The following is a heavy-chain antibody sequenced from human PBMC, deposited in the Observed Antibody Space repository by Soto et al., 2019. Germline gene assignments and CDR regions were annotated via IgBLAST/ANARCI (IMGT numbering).Heavy chain of an antibody. J-gene: IGHJ3*02. CDR2: IYHSGST. V-gene: IGHV4-4*02. CDR3: ASYRYSGSYFDVAFDI. D-gene: IGHD1-26*01. CDR1: GVSISSSNW. Sequence: PSETLSLTCAVSGVSISSSNWWIWVRQPPGKGLEWIGEIYHSGSTNYNPSLKSRVTISVDKSKNQFSLKLSSVTAADTAVYYCASYRYSGSYFDVAFDIWGQGTMVTVSS.